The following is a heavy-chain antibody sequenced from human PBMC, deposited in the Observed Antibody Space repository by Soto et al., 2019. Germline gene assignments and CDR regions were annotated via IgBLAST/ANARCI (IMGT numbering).Heavy chain of an antibody. CDR1: GFTFSDYD. Sequence: QVQLVESGGALVKPGGSLRLSCAASGFTFSDYDMTWIRQAPGKGLEWVSYISGGGSSIYYADSVKGRFNISRDNAKHSLYLQMNLLRAEDTAVYYCASWQWLPGGVQYWGQGTLVTVSS. D-gene: IGHD6-19*01. CDR2: ISGGGSSI. J-gene: IGHJ4*02. V-gene: IGHV3-11*01. CDR3: ASWQWLPGGVQY.